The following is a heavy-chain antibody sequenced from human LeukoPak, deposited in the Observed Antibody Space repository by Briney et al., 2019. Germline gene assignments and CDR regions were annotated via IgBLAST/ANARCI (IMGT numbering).Heavy chain of an antibody. V-gene: IGHV1-2*02. CDR1: GYTFSGHY. D-gene: IGHD3-9*01. CDR2: INPNSGGT. CDR3: ARDREGYYDILTGYYGVGAFDI. J-gene: IGHJ3*02. Sequence: GASVKVSCKASGYTFSGHYMHWVRQAPGQGLEWMGWINPNSGGTNYAQKFQGRVTMTRDTSINTAYMELSMLRSDDTAVYYCARDREGYYDILTGYYGVGAFDIWGQGTMVTVSS.